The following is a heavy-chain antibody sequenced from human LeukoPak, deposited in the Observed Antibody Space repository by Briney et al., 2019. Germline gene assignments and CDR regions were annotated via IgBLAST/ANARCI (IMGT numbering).Heavy chain of an antibody. CDR1: GFTFTDFY. Sequence: GGSLRLSCAASGFTFTDFYMNWVRQAPGKGLEWVSGMSGRGVSTYYADSVKGRFTISSDNSKNTLYLQMNSLRAEDTAIYYCAKDCNGGNCYIDYWGQGTLVTVAS. D-gene: IGHD2-15*01. V-gene: IGHV3-23*01. CDR2: MSGRGVST. J-gene: IGHJ4*02. CDR3: AKDCNGGNCYIDY.